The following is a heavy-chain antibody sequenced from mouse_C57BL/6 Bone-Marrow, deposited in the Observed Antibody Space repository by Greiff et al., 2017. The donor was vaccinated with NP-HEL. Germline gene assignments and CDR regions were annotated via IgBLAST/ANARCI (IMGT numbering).Heavy chain of an antibody. CDR3: ARDLYYYGSSFYWYFDV. Sequence: EVMLVESEGGLVQPGSSMKLSCTASGFTFSDYYMAWVRQVPEKGLEWVANINYDGSSTYYLDSLKSRFIISRDNAKNILYLQMSSLKSEDTATYYCARDLYYYGSSFYWYFDVWGTGTTVTVSS. V-gene: IGHV5-16*01. CDR1: GFTFSDYY. D-gene: IGHD1-1*01. CDR2: INYDGSST. J-gene: IGHJ1*03.